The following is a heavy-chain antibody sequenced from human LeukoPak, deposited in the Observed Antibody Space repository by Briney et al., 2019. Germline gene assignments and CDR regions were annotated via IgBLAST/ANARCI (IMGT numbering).Heavy chain of an antibody. V-gene: IGHV3-21*01. CDR3: ARDLSVDAFDI. D-gene: IGHD2/OR15-2a*01. CDR2: ISSSSYI. CDR1: GFTFSSYS. Sequence: GGSLRLSCAASGFTFSSYSMNWVRQAPGKGLEWVSSISSSSYIYYADSVKGRFTISRDNAKNSLYLQMNSLRAEDTAVYYCARDLSVDAFDIWGQGTMVTVSS. J-gene: IGHJ3*02.